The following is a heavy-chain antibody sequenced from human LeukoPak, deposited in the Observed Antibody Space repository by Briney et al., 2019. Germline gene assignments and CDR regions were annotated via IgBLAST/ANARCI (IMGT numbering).Heavy chain of an antibody. D-gene: IGHD3-22*01. V-gene: IGHV4-30-4*01. CDR3: ARGPDSSGYYYFDY. J-gene: IGHJ4*02. CDR2: IYHSGST. Sequence: SETLSLTCTVSGGSISSGDYYWSWIRQPPGKGLEWIGYIYHSGSTHFNPSLKSRVTISVDTSKNQFSLKLSSVTAADTAVYFCARGPDSSGYYYFDYWGQGTLVTVSS. CDR1: GGSISSGDYY.